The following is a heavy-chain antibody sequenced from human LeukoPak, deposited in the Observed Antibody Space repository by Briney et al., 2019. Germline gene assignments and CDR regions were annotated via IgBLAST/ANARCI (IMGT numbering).Heavy chain of an antibody. CDR1: GFSLTTIGVG. CDR3: PTTHGDYILGYYFNY. V-gene: IGHV2-5*01. D-gene: IGHD4-17*01. J-gene: IGHJ4*01. Sequence: ESGPTLVKPTQTLTLTCTFSGFSLTTIGVGVGWIRQPPGKALEWLALIYWNGDKRHSPSLKSRLTITKDTSKNQVVLTMTNMAPVNTPIYSGPTTHGDYILGYYFNYGAQEPLFPVPS. CDR2: IYWNGDK.